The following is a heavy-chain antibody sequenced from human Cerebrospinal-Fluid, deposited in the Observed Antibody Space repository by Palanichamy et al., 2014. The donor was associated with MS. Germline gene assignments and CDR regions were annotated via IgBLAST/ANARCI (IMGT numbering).Heavy chain of an antibody. V-gene: IGHV4-59*01. CDR1: GGSISSYY. D-gene: IGHD6-19*01. Sequence: VQLQESGPGLVKPSETLSLTCTASGGSISSYYWSWIRQPPGKGLEWIGYIYYSGSTNYNPSLKSRVTISVDTSKNQFSLKLSSVTAADTAFYYCARVRSGWYYFDYWGQGTLLTVSS. CDR3: ARVRSGWYYFDY. J-gene: IGHJ4*02. CDR2: IYYSGST.